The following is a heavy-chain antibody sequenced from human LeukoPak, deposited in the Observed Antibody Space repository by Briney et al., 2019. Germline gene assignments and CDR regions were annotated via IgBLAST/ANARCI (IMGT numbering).Heavy chain of an antibody. CDR3: ARAEGYCSSTSCSEYFQH. V-gene: IGHV4-34*01. Sequence: SETLSLTCAVYGGSFSGYYWSWIRQPPGKRLEWIGEINHSGSTNYNPSLKSRVTISVDTSKNQFSLKLSSVTAADTAVYYCARAEGYCSSTSCSEYFQHWGQGTLVTVSS. CDR2: INHSGST. D-gene: IGHD2-2*01. J-gene: IGHJ1*01. CDR1: GGSFSGYY.